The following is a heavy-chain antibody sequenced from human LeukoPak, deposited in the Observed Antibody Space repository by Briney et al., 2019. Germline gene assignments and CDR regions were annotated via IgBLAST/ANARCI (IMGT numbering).Heavy chain of an antibody. J-gene: IGHJ3*02. CDR3: ARQVEMATIAAFDI. D-gene: IGHD5-24*01. CDR1: GYSFTSYW. V-gene: IGHV5-51*01. Sequence: GESLKISCKGSGYSFTSYWIGWVRQMPGKGLEWMGIIYPGDSDTRYSTSFQGQVTLSADKSISTPYLQWSSLKASDTAMYYCARQVEMATIAAFDIWGQGTMVTVSS. CDR2: IYPGDSDT.